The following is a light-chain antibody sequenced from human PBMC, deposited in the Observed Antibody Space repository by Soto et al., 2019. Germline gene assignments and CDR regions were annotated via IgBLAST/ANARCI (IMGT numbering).Light chain of an antibody. Sequence: QSALTQPPSASGSPGQSVTISCTGTSSDIGAHVFVSWYQQRPGKAPKLMIYDVTKRPSGVPDRFSGSKSGNTASLTVSGLQAEDEADYYCSPYAGNNNLLFGGGTQLTVL. CDR1: SSDIGAHVF. CDR3: SPYAGNNNLL. CDR2: DVT. V-gene: IGLV2-8*01. J-gene: IGLJ2*01.